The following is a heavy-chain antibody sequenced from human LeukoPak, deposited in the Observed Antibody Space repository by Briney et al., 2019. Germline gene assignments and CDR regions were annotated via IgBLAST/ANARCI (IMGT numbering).Heavy chain of an antibody. CDR2: IKQDGSEK. CDR3: ARRTTEYAFDI. D-gene: IGHD1-14*01. Sequence: GGSLRLSCVASTFAFTSRAMSWVRQAPGKGLEWVANIKQDGSEKYYVDSVKGRFTISRDNAKNSLYLQMNSLRAEDTAVYYCARRTTEYAFDIWGQGTMVTVSS. V-gene: IGHV3-7*03. J-gene: IGHJ3*02. CDR1: TFAFTSRA.